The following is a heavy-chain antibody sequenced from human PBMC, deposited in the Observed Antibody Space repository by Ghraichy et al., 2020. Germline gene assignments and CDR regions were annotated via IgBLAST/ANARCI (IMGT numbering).Heavy chain of an antibody. CDR2: IYYSGST. CDR3: ARGPPRVWGGSYYAARYYFDY. Sequence: SETLSLTCTVSGGSISVSTYFWGWIRQPPGKGLEWIGSIYYSGSTYYNPSLKSRVTISVDTSKNQFSLKLSSVTAADTAVYYCARGPPRVWGGSYYAARYYFDYWGQGTLVTVSS. CDR1: GGSISVSTYF. J-gene: IGHJ4*02. V-gene: IGHV4-39*01. D-gene: IGHD1-26*01.